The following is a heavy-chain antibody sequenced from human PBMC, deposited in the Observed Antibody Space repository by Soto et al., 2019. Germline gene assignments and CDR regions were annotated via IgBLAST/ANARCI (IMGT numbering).Heavy chain of an antibody. V-gene: IGHV5-51*01. CDR1: GYSFSTHW. CDR3: ARLPSTVFGVVIPGSYWYFDL. CDR2: IYPDDSKT. Sequence: GESLKISCKGSGYSFSTHWIGWVRQMPGKGLEWMAIIYPDDSKTKYSPSFQGQVTISADKSTSTAYLQWSSLKASDTAMYYCARLPSTVFGVVIPGSYWYFDLWGRGTLVTVSS. J-gene: IGHJ2*01. D-gene: IGHD3-3*01.